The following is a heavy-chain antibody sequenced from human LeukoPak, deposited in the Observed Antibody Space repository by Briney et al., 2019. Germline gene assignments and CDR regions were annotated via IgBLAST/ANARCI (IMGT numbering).Heavy chain of an antibody. D-gene: IGHD6-13*01. J-gene: IGHJ4*02. CDR1: GYTFTGYY. CDR2: INPNSGGT. Sequence: ASVKVSCKASGYTFTGYYMHWVRQAPGQGPEWMGWINPNSGGTNYAQKFQGRVTMTRDTSISTAYMELSRLRSDDTAVYYCARIAAPETYYFDYWGQGTLVTVSS. V-gene: IGHV1-2*02. CDR3: ARIAAPETYYFDY.